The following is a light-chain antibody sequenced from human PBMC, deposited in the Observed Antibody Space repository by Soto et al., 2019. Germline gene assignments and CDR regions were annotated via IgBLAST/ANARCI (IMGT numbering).Light chain of an antibody. J-gene: IGKJ1*01. Sequence: EIVLTQSPGTLSLSPGERATLSCRASQSVSSSYLAWYQQKLGQAPRLLIYGASSRATGIPDRFSGSGSGTDFTLTISRLEPEDFAVYYCQQYVSLPWTFGQGTKVEIK. CDR3: QQYVSLPWT. CDR2: GAS. CDR1: QSVSSSY. V-gene: IGKV3-20*01.